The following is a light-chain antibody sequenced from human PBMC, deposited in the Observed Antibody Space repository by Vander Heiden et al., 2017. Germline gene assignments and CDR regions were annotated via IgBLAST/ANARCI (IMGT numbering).Light chain of an antibody. V-gene: IGLV2-14*01. CDR1: SSDVGGYNY. J-gene: IGLJ2*01. Sequence: QSALTQPASVSGSPGQSTTISCTGTSSDVGGYNYVSWDQQHPGKGPKLMIYEVSNRPSGVSNRFSGSKSGNTASLTISGLQAEDEADYYCSSYTSSSTYVVFGGGTKLTVL. CDR3: SSYTSSSTYVV. CDR2: EVS.